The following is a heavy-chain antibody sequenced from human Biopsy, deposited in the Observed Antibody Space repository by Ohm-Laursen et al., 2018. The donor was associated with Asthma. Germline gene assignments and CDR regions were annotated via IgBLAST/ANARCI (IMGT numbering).Heavy chain of an antibody. CDR1: GFTVSTNG. V-gene: IGHV3-53*01. CDR3: ARGRGQL. J-gene: IGHJ4*02. Sequence: SLRLSCAASGFTVSTNGMSWVRQPPGKGLEWVSVIYSGGGTYYADSVQGRVTISRDDSKNTLYLQMNSLRAEDTAVYYCARGRGQLWGQGTLVTVSS. D-gene: IGHD6-13*01. CDR2: IYSGGGT.